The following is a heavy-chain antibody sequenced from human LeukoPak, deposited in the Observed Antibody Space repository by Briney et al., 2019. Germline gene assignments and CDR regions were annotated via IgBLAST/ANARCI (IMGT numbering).Heavy chain of an antibody. CDR3: AKDSRGYNRPIDT. J-gene: IGHJ5*02. D-gene: IGHD3-22*01. CDR2: VGGGGDRI. V-gene: IGHV3-23*01. CDR1: GFTFNNYA. Sequence: PGGSLRLSCVASGFTFNNYAMSWVRQAPGKGLEWVSGVGGGGDRIFYADSVKGRFTISRDNSKNMLYLQVNCLRAEDTAVYYCAKDSRGYNRPIDTWGQGTLVTVSS.